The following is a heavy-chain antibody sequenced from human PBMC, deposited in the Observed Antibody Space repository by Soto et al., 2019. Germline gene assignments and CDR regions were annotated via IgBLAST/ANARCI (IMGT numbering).Heavy chain of an antibody. V-gene: IGHV1-58*02. Sequence: SVKVSCKASGFTFTSSAMQWVRQARGQRLEWIGWIVVGSGNTNYAQKFQERVTITRDMSTSTAYMELSSLRSEDTAVYYCAKSIAARRELGYYYYYYMDVWGKGTTVTVSS. J-gene: IGHJ6*03. CDR3: AKSIAARRELGYYYYYYMDV. CDR1: GFTFTSSA. D-gene: IGHD6-6*01. CDR2: IVVGSGNT.